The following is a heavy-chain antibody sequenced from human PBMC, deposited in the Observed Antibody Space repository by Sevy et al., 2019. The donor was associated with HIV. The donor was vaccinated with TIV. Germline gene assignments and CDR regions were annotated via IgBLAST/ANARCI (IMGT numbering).Heavy chain of an antibody. V-gene: IGHV3-9*01. D-gene: IGHD6-19*01. J-gene: IGHJ4*02. CDR1: GFNFDDYG. Sequence: GGSLRLSCTASGFNFDDYGMHWVRQAPGKGPEWVSGISWNSRSIGYADSVKGRFTISRDGAQNSLYLQMSSLRPEDTAFYYCAKDIAVAGPLLYYFDYWGQGTLVTVSS. CDR3: AKDIAVAGPLLYYFDY. CDR2: ISWNSRSI.